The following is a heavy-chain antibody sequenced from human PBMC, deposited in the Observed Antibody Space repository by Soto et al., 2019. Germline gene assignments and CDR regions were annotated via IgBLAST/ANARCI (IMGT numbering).Heavy chain of an antibody. J-gene: IGHJ3*02. D-gene: IGHD3-22*01. CDR2: INPNSGGT. CDR1: GYTFTGYY. CDR3: ATGITMIVDDAFDI. Sequence: ASVKVSCKASGYTFTGYYIHWVRQAPGQGLEWMGWINPNSGGTNYAQKFQGRVTMTRDTSISTAYMELSRLRSDDTAVYYCATGITMIVDDAFDIWGQGTMVTVSS. V-gene: IGHV1-2*02.